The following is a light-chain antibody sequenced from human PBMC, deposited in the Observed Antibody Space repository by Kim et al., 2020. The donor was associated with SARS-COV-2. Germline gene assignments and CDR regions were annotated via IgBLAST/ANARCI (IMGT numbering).Light chain of an antibody. CDR2: DAS. CDR3: QHHSTYPIT. CDR1: QSIGGW. V-gene: IGKV1-5*01. Sequence: ASVGDRVTITGRAIQSIGGWLSWYQQKPGKAPKLLIYDASSVESGVPSRFSGSGSGTEFTLTISSLQPDDSATYYCQHHSTYPITFGQGTRLEIK. J-gene: IGKJ5*01.